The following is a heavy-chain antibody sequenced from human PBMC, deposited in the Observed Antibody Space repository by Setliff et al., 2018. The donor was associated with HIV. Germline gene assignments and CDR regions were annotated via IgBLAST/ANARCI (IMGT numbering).Heavy chain of an antibody. Sequence: ASVKVSCKPSGYTFATYEINWVRQAAGQGLVWMGWMNPYSGNSGYAQRFHGRLTMTRDTSRGTAHMELRSLRSDDTAVYYCARGYASGSGSYYYDFWSQGTLVTAPQ. D-gene: IGHD2-15*01. CDR2: MNPYSGNS. CDR1: GYTFATYE. CDR3: ARGYASGSGSYYYDF. J-gene: IGHJ4*02. V-gene: IGHV1-8*02.